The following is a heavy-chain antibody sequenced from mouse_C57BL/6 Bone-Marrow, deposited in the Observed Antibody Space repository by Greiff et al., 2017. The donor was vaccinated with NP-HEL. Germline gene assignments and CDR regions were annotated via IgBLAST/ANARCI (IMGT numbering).Heavy chain of an antibody. CDR3: ASFITTVVAKAY. V-gene: IGHV1-50*01. J-gene: IGHJ3*01. CDR2: IDPSDSYT. CDR1: GYTFTSYW. D-gene: IGHD1-1*01. Sequence: VQLQQPGAELVKPGASVKLSCKASGYTFTSYWMQWVKQRPGQGLEWIGEIDPSDSYTNYNQKFKGKATLTVDTSSSTAYMQLSSLTSEDSAVYYCASFITTVVAKAYWGQGTLVTVSA.